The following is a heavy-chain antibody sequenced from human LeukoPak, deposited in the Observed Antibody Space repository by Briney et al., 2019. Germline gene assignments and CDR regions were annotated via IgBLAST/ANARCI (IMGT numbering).Heavy chain of an antibody. J-gene: IGHJ4*02. V-gene: IGHV3-53*01. CDR3: ARDVYTGRYYLDY. CDR1: GFNISVHY. CDR2: TYARRGIT. D-gene: IGHD1-26*01. Sequence: GGSLRLSCAASGFNISVHYISWVRQAPGKGPEWVSVTYARRGITFYADSVKGRFTISRDNFKNMVHLQMDSLRVDDTAVYYCARDVYTGRYYLDYWGQGTLVTVSS.